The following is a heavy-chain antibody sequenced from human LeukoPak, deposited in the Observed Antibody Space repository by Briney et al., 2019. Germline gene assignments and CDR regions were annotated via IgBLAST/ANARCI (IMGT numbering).Heavy chain of an antibody. V-gene: IGHV3-23*01. Sequence: PGGSLRLSCAASGFTFSSYAMSWVRQAPGKGLEWVSAISGSGGSTYYADSVKGRFTISRDNSKNTLYLQMNSLGAEDTAVYYCAKDQTRIAARPNLVYWGQGTLVTVSS. CDR3: AKDQTRIAARPNLVY. CDR1: GFTFSSYA. CDR2: ISGSGGST. D-gene: IGHD6-6*01. J-gene: IGHJ4*02.